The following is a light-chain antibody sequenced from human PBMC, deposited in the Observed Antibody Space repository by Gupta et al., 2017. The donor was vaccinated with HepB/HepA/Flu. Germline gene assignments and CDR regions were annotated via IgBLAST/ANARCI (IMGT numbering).Light chain of an antibody. CDR3: QVWDSSSDHDWV. V-gene: IGLV3-21*03. CDR2: DDT. Sequence: SYVLTQPPSVSVAPGKTARITCGGNNIGSKSVHWYQQKPGQAPVLVVYDDTDRPSGIPERFSGSNSGNTATLTISXVXAGDEAXYYCQVWDSSSDHDWVFGGGTKLTVL. J-gene: IGLJ3*02. CDR1: NIGSKS.